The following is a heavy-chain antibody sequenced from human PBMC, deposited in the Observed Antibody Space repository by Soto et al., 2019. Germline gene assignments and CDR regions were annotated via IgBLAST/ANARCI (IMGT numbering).Heavy chain of an antibody. CDR2: ISGSGGST. V-gene: IGHV3-23*01. CDR3: AKVSPLRFLEWLLWPGGYMDV. J-gene: IGHJ6*03. D-gene: IGHD3-3*01. Sequence: GSLRLSCAASGFTFSSYAMSWVRQAPGKGLEWVSAISGSGGSTYYADSVKGRFTISRDNSKNTLYLQMNSLRAEDTAVYYCAKVSPLRFLEWLLWPGGYMDVWGKGTTVNVS. CDR1: GFTFSSYA.